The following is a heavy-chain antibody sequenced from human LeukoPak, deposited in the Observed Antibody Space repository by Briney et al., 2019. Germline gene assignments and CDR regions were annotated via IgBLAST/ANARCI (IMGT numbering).Heavy chain of an antibody. Sequence: TGGSLRLSCAASGFTFSSYAMSWVRQAPGKGLEWVSAISGSGGSTYYADSVKGRFTISRDNSKNTLYLQMNSLRAEDTAVYYCARFKASSGWYHDYWGQGTLVTVSS. CDR3: ARFKASSGWYHDY. J-gene: IGHJ4*02. CDR1: GFTFSSYA. CDR2: ISGSGGST. D-gene: IGHD6-19*01. V-gene: IGHV3-23*01.